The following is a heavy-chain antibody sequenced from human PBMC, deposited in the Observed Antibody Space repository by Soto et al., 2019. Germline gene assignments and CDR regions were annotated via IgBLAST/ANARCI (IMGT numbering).Heavy chain of an antibody. J-gene: IGHJ5*02. CDR3: SRDREFGH. Sequence: SETLSLTCTVSGGSIRNYYWSWIRQPPGKGLEWIGYTYHSGSIDYNPSLKSRVTISVETSKSQFSLKLSSVTAADTAVYYCSRDREFGHWGQGTLVTVSS. D-gene: IGHD3-10*01. V-gene: IGHV4-59*01. CDR1: GGSIRNYY. CDR2: TYHSGSI.